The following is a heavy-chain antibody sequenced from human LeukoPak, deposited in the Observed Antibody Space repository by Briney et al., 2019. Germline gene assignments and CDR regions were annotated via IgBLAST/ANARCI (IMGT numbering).Heavy chain of an antibody. CDR1: GFTFSSYG. CDR2: ISYDGSNK. V-gene: IGHV3-30*18. Sequence: PGGSLRLSCAASGFTFSSYGMHWVRQAPGKGLEWVAVISYDGSNKYYADSVKGRFTISRDNSKNTLYLQMNSLRAEDTAVYYCAKEARGVGAFDYWGQGTLVTVSS. D-gene: IGHD1-26*01. J-gene: IGHJ4*02. CDR3: AKEARGVGAFDY.